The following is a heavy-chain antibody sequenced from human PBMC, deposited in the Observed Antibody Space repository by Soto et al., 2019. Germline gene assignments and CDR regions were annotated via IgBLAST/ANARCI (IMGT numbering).Heavy chain of an antibody. Sequence: SETLSLTCIVSGGSMSSSSYYWGWFRQPPGKGLEWIGSIYYSGSTYYNPSLKSRVTISVDTSKNQFSLKLSSVTAADTAVYYCARHTPAISISDHWGQGTLVTVS. V-gene: IGHV4-39*01. D-gene: IGHD2-15*01. J-gene: IGHJ4*02. CDR1: GGSMSSSSYY. CDR2: IYYSGST. CDR3: ARHTPAISISDH.